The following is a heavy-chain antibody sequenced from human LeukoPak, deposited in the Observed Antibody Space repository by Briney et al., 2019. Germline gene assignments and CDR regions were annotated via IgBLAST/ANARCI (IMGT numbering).Heavy chain of an antibody. D-gene: IGHD3-10*01. CDR3: AREAVAGGSGSNYYYYGADV. J-gene: IGHJ6*02. CDR1: GGSINNYY. V-gene: IGHV4-59*01. Sequence: SETLSLTFTVSGGSINNYYWSWIRQPPGKGLEWIGYIYYSGSTNYNPSLKSRVTISVDTSKNQFSLKLTSVTAADTAVYYCAREAVAGGSGSNYYYYGADVWGQGTTVTVSS. CDR2: IYYSGST.